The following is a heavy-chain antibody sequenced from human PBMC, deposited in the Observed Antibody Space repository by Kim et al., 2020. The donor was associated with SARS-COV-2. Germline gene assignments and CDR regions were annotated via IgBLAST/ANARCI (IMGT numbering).Heavy chain of an antibody. J-gene: IGHJ6*02. CDR2: IYYSGST. Sequence: SETLSLTCIVSGGSISSYYWSWIRQPPGKGLEWIGYIYYSGSTNYNPSLKSRVTISVDTSKNQFSLKLSSVTAADTAVYYCARAYDFWSGYYTGHNYYYYYGMDVWGQGTTVTVSS. CDR1: GGSISSYY. D-gene: IGHD3-3*01. CDR3: ARAYDFWSGYYTGHNYYYYYGMDV. V-gene: IGHV4-59*08.